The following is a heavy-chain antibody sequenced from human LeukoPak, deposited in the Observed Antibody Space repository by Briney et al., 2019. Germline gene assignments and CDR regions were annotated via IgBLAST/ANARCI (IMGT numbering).Heavy chain of an antibody. J-gene: IGHJ4*02. CDR2: MYYSGST. CDR1: GGSISSYY. CDR3: ARWIYYFDY. V-gene: IGHV4-59*08. D-gene: IGHD2-2*03. Sequence: SETLSLTCTVSGGSISSYYWSWIRQPPGKGLEWIGYMYYSGSTYYNPSLKSRVTISVDTSKNQFSLKLSSVTAADTAVYYCARWIYYFDYWGQGTLVTVSS.